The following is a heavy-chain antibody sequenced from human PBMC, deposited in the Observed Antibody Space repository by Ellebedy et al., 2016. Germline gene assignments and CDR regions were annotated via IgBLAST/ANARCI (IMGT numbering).Heavy chain of an antibody. D-gene: IGHD6-13*01. CDR2: IYNGGNT. Sequence: GGSLRLSCAASGFTFGSYSMHWVRQAPGKGLEWVSVIYNGGNTSYADSVKGRFTISRDSSKNTLYLQMNGLRPEDTAVYYCATRAVYSSSWFYFDYWGQGTLVTVSS. CDR1: GFTFGSYS. CDR3: ATRAVYSSSWFYFDY. J-gene: IGHJ4*02. V-gene: IGHV3-53*01.